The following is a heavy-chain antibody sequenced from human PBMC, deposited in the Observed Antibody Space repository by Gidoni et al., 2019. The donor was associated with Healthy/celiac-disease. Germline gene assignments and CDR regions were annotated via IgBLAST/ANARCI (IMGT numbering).Heavy chain of an antibody. J-gene: IGHJ3*02. CDR1: GFTFSSYA. CDR3: ARAQRAGSWYESGAFDI. Sequence: QVQLVESGGGVVQPGRSLRLSCAASGFTFSSYAMHWVRQAPGQGLEWVAVISYDGSNTYYADSVKCRFTISRDNSKNTLYLQMNSLRAEDTSVYYCARAQRAGSWYESGAFDIWGQGTMVTVSS. CDR2: ISYDGSNT. D-gene: IGHD6-13*01. V-gene: IGHV3-30-3*01.